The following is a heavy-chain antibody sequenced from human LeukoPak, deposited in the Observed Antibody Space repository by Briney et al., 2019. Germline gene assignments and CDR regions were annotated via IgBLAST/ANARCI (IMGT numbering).Heavy chain of an antibody. V-gene: IGHV3-74*01. CDR2: INRDGSTT. D-gene: IGHD2-15*01. Sequence: GGSLRLSCATSGFSFSYHWMHWVRQAPGKGLGWVSRINRDGSTTNYADSVKGRFTISRDNAKNTLFLHMNSLRGEDTAVYYCTTLAGPFDYWGQGTLVTVSS. CDR3: TTLAGPFDY. CDR1: GFSFSYHW. J-gene: IGHJ4*02.